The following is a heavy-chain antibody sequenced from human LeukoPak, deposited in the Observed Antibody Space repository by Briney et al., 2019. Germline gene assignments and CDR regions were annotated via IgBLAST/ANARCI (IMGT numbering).Heavy chain of an antibody. CDR1: GGFISCRLYY. D-gene: IGHD5-18*01. CDR3: ARGGEEFSYGYSGVIDY. CDR2: IYYSGTT. Sequence: SQPMSLPFPVSGGFISCRLYYWGWIRPPPGEGLEWFGYIYYSGTTNYNPSLKSRVTISVDTSKNQFSLKLCSVTAADTAVYYCARGGEEFSYGYSGVIDYWGQGTMVTVSS. V-gene: IGHV4-31*03. J-gene: IGHJ4*02.